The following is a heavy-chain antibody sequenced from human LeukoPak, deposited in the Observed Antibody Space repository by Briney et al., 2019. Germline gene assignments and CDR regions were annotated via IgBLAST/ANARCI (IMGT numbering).Heavy chain of an antibody. CDR3: AGPQLTGPGGY. CDR2: INPSGSTT. CDR1: GFTFSTYG. D-gene: IGHD1-1*01. V-gene: IGHV3-48*04. J-gene: IGHJ4*02. Sequence: GGSLRLSCTASGFTFSTYGMNWVRQSPGKGLAWVSYINPSGSTTYYADSVKGRFTISRDNAKNSLYLHMNNLRAEDSALYYCAGPQLTGPGGYWGQGTLVTVSS.